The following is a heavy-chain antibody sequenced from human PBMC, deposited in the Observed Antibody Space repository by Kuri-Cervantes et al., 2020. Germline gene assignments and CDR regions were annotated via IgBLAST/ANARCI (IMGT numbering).Heavy chain of an antibody. V-gene: IGHV1-69*04. CDR2: IIPILGIA. CDR1: GGTFSSYT. J-gene: IGHJ6*02. CDR3: ARDYDILTGYYYYYYYGMDV. Sequence: SVKVSCKASGGTFSSYTISWVRQAPGQGLEWMGRIIPILGIANYAQKFQGRVTITADKSTSTAYMELSSLRSEDTAVYYCARDYDILTGYYYYYYYGMDVWGQGTTVTVSS. D-gene: IGHD3-9*01.